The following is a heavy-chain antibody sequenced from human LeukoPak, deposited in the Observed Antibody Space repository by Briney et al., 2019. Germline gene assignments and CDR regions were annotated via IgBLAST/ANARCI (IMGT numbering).Heavy chain of an antibody. Sequence: GESLKISCKVSGSPFTTFWIGWVRQMPGKGLEWRGIIYPGDSDPRYSPSFQGQVTISADKSISTAYLQWSSLKASDAAVYYCARQRYSYGSIDYWGQGTLVTVSS. D-gene: IGHD5-18*01. CDR3: ARQRYSYGSIDY. CDR2: IYPGDSDP. V-gene: IGHV5-51*01. CDR1: GSPFTTFW. J-gene: IGHJ4*02.